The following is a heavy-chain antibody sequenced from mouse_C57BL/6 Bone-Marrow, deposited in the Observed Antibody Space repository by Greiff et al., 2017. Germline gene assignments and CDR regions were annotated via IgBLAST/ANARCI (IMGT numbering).Heavy chain of an antibody. CDR3: ARRGAYYSNYFDY. CDR2: IYPRSGNT. D-gene: IGHD2-5*01. CDR1: GYTFTSYG. V-gene: IGHV1-81*01. J-gene: IGHJ2*01. Sequence: VQLQQSGAELARPGASVKLSCKASGYTFTSYGISWVKQRTGQGLEWIGEIYPRSGNTYYNEKFKGKATLTADKSSSTAYMELRSLTSEDSAVYFCARRGAYYSNYFDYWGQGTTRTVSS.